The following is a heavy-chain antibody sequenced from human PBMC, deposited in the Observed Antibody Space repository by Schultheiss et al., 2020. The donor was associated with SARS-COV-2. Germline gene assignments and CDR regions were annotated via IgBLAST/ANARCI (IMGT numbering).Heavy chain of an antibody. CDR1: GFTVSSNY. CDR3: ARAARGYCSGGSCYYFDY. J-gene: IGHJ4*02. Sequence: GGSLRLSCAASGFTVSSNYMNWVRQAPGKGLEWVSVIYSGGSTYYADSVKGRFTISRDNSKNTLYLQKNSLRAGDTAVYYCARAARGYCSGGSCYYFDYWGQGTLVTVSS. D-gene: IGHD2-15*01. CDR2: IYSGGST. V-gene: IGHV3-66*01.